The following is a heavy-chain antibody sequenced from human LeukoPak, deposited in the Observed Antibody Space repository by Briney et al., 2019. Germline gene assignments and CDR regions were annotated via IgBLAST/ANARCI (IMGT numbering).Heavy chain of an antibody. CDR1: GFTFSSYW. Sequence: GRSLRLSCAASGFTFSSYWMSWVRQAPGKGLEWVANIKQDGSEKYYVDSVKGRFTISRDNAKNSLYLQMNSLRAEDTAVYYCARARTTVTTTYYFDYWGQGTLVTVSS. CDR2: IKQDGSEK. V-gene: IGHV3-7*01. D-gene: IGHD4-17*01. J-gene: IGHJ4*02. CDR3: ARARTTVTTTYYFDY.